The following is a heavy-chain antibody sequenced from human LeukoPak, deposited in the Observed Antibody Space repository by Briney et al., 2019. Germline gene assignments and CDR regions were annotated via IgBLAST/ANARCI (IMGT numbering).Heavy chain of an antibody. Sequence: SETLSLTCTVSGGSISSYYWSWIRKPPGKGLEWIGYIYYSGSTNYNPSLKSRVTISVDTSKNQFSLKMSSVTAADTAVYYCARFDGYYGMDVWGKGTTVTVSS. CDR2: IYYSGST. CDR3: ARFDGYYGMDV. CDR1: GGSISSYY. D-gene: IGHD5-24*01. V-gene: IGHV4-59*01. J-gene: IGHJ6*04.